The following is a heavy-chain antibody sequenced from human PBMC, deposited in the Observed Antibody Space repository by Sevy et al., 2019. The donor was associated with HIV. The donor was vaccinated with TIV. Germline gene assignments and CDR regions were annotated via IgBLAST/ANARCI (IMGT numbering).Heavy chain of an antibody. CDR1: GFTFSSHG. V-gene: IGHV3-30*18. CDR2: ISFDGNTR. CDR3: AKGEGYCSGGSCNPGVS. D-gene: IGHD2-15*01. J-gene: IGHJ5*02. Sequence: GGSLRLSCAASGFTFSSHGMHWVRRAPGKGLEWVGLISFDGNTRYYPDSVNGRFTISRDNSKNTLYLQMNGLRAEDTAVHYCAKGEGYCSGGSCNPGVSWGQGTLVTVSS.